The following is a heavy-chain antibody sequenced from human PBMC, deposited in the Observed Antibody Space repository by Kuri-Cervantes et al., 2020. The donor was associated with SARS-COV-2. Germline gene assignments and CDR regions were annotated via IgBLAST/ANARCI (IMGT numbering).Heavy chain of an antibody. Sequence: ASVKVSCKASGYTSTGYYMHWVRQAPGQGLEWMGWINPNSGGTNYAQKFQGRVTMTRDTSISTAYMELSRLRSDDTAVYYCARATYYDFWSGYYPSENYFDYWGQGTLVTVSS. D-gene: IGHD3-3*01. CDR3: ARATYYDFWSGYYPSENYFDY. CDR2: INPNSGGT. J-gene: IGHJ4*02. CDR1: GYTSTGYY. V-gene: IGHV1-2*02.